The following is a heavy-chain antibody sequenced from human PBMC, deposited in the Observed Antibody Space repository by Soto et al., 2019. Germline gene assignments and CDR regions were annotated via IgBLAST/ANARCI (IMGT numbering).Heavy chain of an antibody. CDR2: IYYSGST. CDR1: GGSISSYY. V-gene: IGHV4-59*01. J-gene: IGHJ4*02. CDR3: ARGRSGSYSFYS. D-gene: IGHD1-26*01. Sequence: SETLSLTCNVSGGSISSYYWSWIRQPPGKGLEWIGYIYYSGSTNYSPSLKSRVTISLDTSKNQFSLKLTSVTAADTAVYFCARGRSGSYSFYSWGLGTXVTISS.